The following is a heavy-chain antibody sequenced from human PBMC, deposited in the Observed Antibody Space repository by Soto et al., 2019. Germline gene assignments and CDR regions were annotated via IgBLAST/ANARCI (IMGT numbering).Heavy chain of an antibody. V-gene: IGHV3-30*18. CDR1: GFTFSTYG. CDR2: ISYDGSDK. D-gene: IGHD3-3*01. CDR3: AKRLNFGVVGALDY. J-gene: IGHJ4*02. Sequence: GSLRLSCAASGFTFSTYGMHWVRQAPGKGLEWVAVISYDGSDKYYADSVKGRFTISRDNSKNTLYLQMNSLRAEDTAVYYCAKRLNFGVVGALDYWGQGTLGTVSS.